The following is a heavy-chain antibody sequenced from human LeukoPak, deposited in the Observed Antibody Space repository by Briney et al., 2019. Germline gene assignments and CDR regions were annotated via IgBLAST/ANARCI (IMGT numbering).Heavy chain of an antibody. CDR2: IIPIFGTA. CDR1: GGTFSSYA. V-gene: IGHV1-69*05. D-gene: IGHD2-2*01. Sequence: SVKVSCKASGGTFSSYAISWVRQAPGQGLEWMGWIIPIFGTANYAQKFQGRVTITTDESTSTAYMELSSLRSEDTAVYYCARSVVVPAAPYWYFDLWGRGTLVTVSS. CDR3: ARSVVVPAAPYWYFDL. J-gene: IGHJ2*01.